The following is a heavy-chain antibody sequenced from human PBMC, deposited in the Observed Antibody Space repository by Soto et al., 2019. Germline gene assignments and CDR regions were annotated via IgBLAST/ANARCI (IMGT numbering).Heavy chain of an antibody. CDR2: IRSKAYGGTT. CDR1: GFTFNDYT. V-gene: IGHV3-49*04. CDR3: TAGKLYPSLDFDY. J-gene: IGHJ4*02. D-gene: IGHD2-8*01. Sequence: GGSLRLSCTASGFTFNDYTLSWVRQAPGEGLEWVGFIRSKAYGGTTEYAASVKGRFTISRDDSKSIAYLQMNSLKTEDTAVYYCTAGKLYPSLDFDYWGQGTLVTVSS.